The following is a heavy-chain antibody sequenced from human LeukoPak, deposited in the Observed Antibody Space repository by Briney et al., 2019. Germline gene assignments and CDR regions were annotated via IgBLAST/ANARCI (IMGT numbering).Heavy chain of an antibody. V-gene: IGHV1-8*01. J-gene: IGHJ6*02. D-gene: IGHD6-6*01. CDR1: GYTFTSYD. CDR3: ARVRYSSSDYYYYGMDV. CDR2: MNPNSGNT. Sequence: ASVKVSCKASGYTFTSYDINWVRQATGQGLEWMGWMNPNSGNTGYAQKFQGRVTMTRDTSISTAYMELSRLRSDDTAVYYCARVRYSSSDYYYYGMDVWGQGTTVTVSS.